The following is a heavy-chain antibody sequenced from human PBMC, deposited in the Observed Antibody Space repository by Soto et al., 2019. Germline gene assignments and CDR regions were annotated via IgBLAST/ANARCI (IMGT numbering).Heavy chain of an antibody. CDR2: ISGSGGST. CDR3: AKDQGSSWYEIDY. D-gene: IGHD6-13*01. CDR1: GFTFSNYA. J-gene: IGHJ4*02. V-gene: IGHV3-23*01. Sequence: EVQLLESGGGLVQPGGSLRLSCAASGFTFSNYAVTWVRQAPGKGLEWVSTISGSGGSTYYADSVKGRFTISRDNSKNTLYLQMNRLRAEEPAVYYCAKDQGSSWYEIDYWGQGTLVTVSS.